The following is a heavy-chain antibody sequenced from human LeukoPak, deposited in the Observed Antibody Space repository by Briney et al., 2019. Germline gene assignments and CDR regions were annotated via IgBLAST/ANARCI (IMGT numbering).Heavy chain of an antibody. CDR3: AGDPMWTYGALRAFDI. CDR2: IYYSGST. CDR1: GGSISSGGYY. Sequence: SETLSLTCTVSGGSISSGGYYWSWIRQHPGKGLEWIGYIYYSGSTYYNPSLKSRVTISVDTSKNQFSLKLSSVTAADTAVYYCAGDPMWTYGALRAFDIWGQGTMVTVSS. J-gene: IGHJ3*02. D-gene: IGHD4-17*01. V-gene: IGHV4-31*03.